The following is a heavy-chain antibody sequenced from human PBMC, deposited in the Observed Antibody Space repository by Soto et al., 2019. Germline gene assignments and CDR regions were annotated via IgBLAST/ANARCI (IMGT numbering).Heavy chain of an antibody. CDR1: GGSLTSYY. CDR3: ARRIVSTETFDY. Sequence: QVQLQESGPGLVKPSETLSLTCTVSGGSLTSYYWSWIRQPPGKGLEWIGFVYYTGIARYNPSLKSRVTISVATSKTQFSLKLTSVTAADPAIYSCARRIVSTETFDYWGQGTLVTVSS. J-gene: IGHJ4*02. V-gene: IGHV4-59*08. D-gene: IGHD5-12*01. CDR2: VYYTGIA.